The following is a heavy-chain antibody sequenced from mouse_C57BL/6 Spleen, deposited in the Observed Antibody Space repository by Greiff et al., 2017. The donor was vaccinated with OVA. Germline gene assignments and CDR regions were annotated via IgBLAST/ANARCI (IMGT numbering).Heavy chain of an antibody. J-gene: IGHJ2*01. Sequence: VQLQESGPELVKPGASVKISCKASGYAFSSSWMNWVKQRPGKGLEWIGRIYPGGGDTNYNGKFKGKATLTADKSSSTAYMQLSSLTSEDSAVYFCARAGDVGYWGQGTTLTVSS. CDR1: GYAFSSSW. CDR3: ARAGDVGY. V-gene: IGHV1-82*01. CDR2: IYPGGGDT. D-gene: IGHD3-3*01.